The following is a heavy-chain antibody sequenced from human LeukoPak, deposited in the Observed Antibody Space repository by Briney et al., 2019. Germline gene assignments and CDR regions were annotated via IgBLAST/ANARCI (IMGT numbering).Heavy chain of an antibody. D-gene: IGHD1-14*01. V-gene: IGHV4-39*07. CDR3: VRSFPEEAFDI. J-gene: IGHJ3*02. CDR2: IYYSGST. Sequence: SETLSLTCTVSGGSISSSSYYWGWIRQPPGKGLEWIGSIYYSGSTYYNPSLKSRVTMSVDTSKNQFSLKLSSVTAADTAVYYCVRSFPEEAFDIWGQGTMVTVSS. CDR1: GGSISSSSYY.